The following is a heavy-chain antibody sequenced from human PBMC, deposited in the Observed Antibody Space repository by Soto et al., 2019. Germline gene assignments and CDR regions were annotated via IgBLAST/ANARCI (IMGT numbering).Heavy chain of an antibody. CDR2: IYHSGST. V-gene: IGHV4-38-2*02. J-gene: IGHJ5*02. Sequence: AWKTLSLTCAVSGYSISSGYYWGWIRQPPGKGLEWIGSIYHSGSTYYNPSLKSRVTISVDTSKNQFSLKLSSVTAADTAVYYCARDQEMGDYSNWLDPRGQRTGVTVS. D-gene: IGHD3-16*01. CDR3: ARDQEMGDYSNWLDP. CDR1: GYSISSGYY.